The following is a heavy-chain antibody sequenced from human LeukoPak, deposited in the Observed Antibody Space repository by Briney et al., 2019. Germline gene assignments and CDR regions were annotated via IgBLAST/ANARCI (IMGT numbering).Heavy chain of an antibody. Sequence: SETRSLTCTVSGGCISAYYWSWIRQHPGKGLEWIGYIHYSGTTNYYPSLKSRVTIALDTSKNQFSLKLNSVTAADTAVYYCARFGTSSSRFFDQWGQGTLVTVSS. CDR1: GGCISAYY. J-gene: IGHJ4*02. V-gene: IGHV4-59*01. D-gene: IGHD6-6*01. CDR3: ARFGTSSSRFFDQ. CDR2: IHYSGTT.